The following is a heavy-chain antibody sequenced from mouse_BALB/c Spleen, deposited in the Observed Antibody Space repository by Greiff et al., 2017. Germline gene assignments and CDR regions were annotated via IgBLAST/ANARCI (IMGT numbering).Heavy chain of an antibody. CDR3: TRGGSNYYFDY. D-gene: IGHD1-1*01. CDR1: GYTFTSYW. V-gene: IGHV1S22*01. CDR2: IYPGSGST. J-gene: IGHJ2*01. Sequence: KQPGSELVRPGASVKLSCKASGYTFTSYWMHWVKQRHGQGLEWIGNIYPGSGSTNYDEKFKSKGTLTVDTSSSTAYMHLSSLTSEDSAVYYCTRGGSNYYFDYWGQGTTLTVSS.